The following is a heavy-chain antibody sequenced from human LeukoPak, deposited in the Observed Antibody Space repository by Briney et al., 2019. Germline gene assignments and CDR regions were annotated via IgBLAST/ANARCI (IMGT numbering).Heavy chain of an antibody. CDR2: INHSGST. J-gene: IGHJ4*02. D-gene: IGHD3-3*01. V-gene: IGHV4-34*01. CDR3: ARGGAVLRFLEWLLYDY. CDR1: GGSFSGYY. Sequence: PSETLSLTCAVYGGSFSGYYWSWIRQPPGKGLEWIGEINHSGSTNYNPSLKSRVTISVDTSENQFSLKLSSVTAADTAVYYCARGGAVLRFLEWLLYDYWGQGTLVTVSS.